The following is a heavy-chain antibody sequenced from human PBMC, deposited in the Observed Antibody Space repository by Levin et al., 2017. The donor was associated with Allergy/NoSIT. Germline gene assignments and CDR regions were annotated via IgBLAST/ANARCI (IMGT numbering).Heavy chain of an antibody. D-gene: IGHD1-1*01. CDR3: AKGVRSGTTRPYDY. Sequence: PGGSLRLSCAASGFTFSSYAMSWVRQAPGKGLEWVSAISGSGGSTYYADSVKGRFTISRDNSKNTLYLQMNSLRAEDTAVYYCAKGVRSGTTRPYDYWGQGTLVTVSS. V-gene: IGHV3-23*01. CDR2: ISGSGGST. J-gene: IGHJ4*02. CDR1: GFTFSSYA.